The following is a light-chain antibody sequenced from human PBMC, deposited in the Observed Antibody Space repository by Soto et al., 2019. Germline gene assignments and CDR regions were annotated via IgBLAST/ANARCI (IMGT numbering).Light chain of an antibody. V-gene: IGLV2-23*01. CDR1: SSDVGSYNL. J-gene: IGLJ2*01. Sequence: QSALTQPASVSGSPGQSVSISCTGTSSDVGSYNLVSWYQQHPGKAPKVLIFEGSKGPSGVSNRFSASKSGNTASLTISGPQAEDEAYYYCCSYAGSSTLVIGGGTKLTVL. CDR3: CSYAGSSTLV. CDR2: EGS.